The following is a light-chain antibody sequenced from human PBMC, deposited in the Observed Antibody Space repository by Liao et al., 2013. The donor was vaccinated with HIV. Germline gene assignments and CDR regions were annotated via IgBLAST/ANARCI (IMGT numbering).Light chain of an antibody. CDR2: YDS. Sequence: SYELTQPPSVSVAPEKTATITCGGNYIGNKGVYWYQQKPGQAPVMVISYDSDRPSGIPERFSGSNSGNTATLTISRVEAGDEADYYCQVWDSSSDHVVFGGGTKLTVL. V-gene: IGLV3-21*01. CDR1: YIGNKG. J-gene: IGLJ2*01. CDR3: QVWDSSSDHVV.